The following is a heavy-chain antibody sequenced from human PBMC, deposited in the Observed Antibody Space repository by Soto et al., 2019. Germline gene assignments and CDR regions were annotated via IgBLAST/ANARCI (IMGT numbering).Heavy chain of an antibody. CDR2: ISHSGTT. D-gene: IGHD2-15*01. J-gene: IGHJ3*02. V-gene: IGHV4-34*01. CDR3: ARGECSCVYCFTRWALDI. Sequence: QVQVQQWGAGLLKPSETLSLTCAVYGGSFSGYYWTWIRQTPGKGLEWIGEISHSGTTNYKPSLKSRVTISADPSKKQFSLNLTSVTAADSGVYYCARGECSCVYCFTRWALDIWGQGTVVTVSS. CDR1: GGSFSGYY.